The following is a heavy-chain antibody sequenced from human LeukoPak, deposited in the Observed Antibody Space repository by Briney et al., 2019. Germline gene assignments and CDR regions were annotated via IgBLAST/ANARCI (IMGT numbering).Heavy chain of an antibody. D-gene: IGHD3-3*01. Sequence: GESLKSSCKGSGYSFTSYWIGWVRQMPGKGLEWMGIIYPGDSDTRYSPSFQGQVTISADKSISTAYLQWSSLKASDTAMYYCARQSHYDFWSGSPEYYYYYYYMDVWGKGTTVTVSS. J-gene: IGHJ6*03. CDR1: GYSFTSYW. CDR3: ARQSHYDFWSGSPEYYYYYYYMDV. V-gene: IGHV5-51*01. CDR2: IYPGDSDT.